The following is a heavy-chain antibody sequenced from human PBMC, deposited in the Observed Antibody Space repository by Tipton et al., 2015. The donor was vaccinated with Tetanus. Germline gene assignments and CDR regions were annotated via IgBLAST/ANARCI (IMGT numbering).Heavy chain of an antibody. Sequence: VKPSQTLSLTCAISGDSVSSNSAAWNWIRQSPSRGLEWLGRTYYRSKWYNDYAVSVKSRITINPDTSKNQFPLQLNSVTPEDTAVYYCARDRQQLVRDGGYAFDIWGQGTMVTVSS. J-gene: IGHJ3*02. D-gene: IGHD6-13*01. CDR3: ARDRQQLVRDGGYAFDI. CDR2: TYYRSKWYN. CDR1: GDSVSSNSAA. V-gene: IGHV6-1*01.